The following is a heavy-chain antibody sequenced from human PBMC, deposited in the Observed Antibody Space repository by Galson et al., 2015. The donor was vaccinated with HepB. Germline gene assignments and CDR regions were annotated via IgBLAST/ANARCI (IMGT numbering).Heavy chain of an antibody. CDR1: GFTFSSYS. J-gene: IGHJ4*02. V-gene: IGHV3-21*01. CDR2: ISSSSNSI. Sequence: SLRLSCAVSGFTFSSYSMNWVRQPPGKGLEWVSSISSSSNSIYYADSVKGRFTISRDNVKNSLYLQMNSLRAEDTAVYYCARDLDGSGSYYVSDYWGQGTLVTVSS. D-gene: IGHD3-10*01. CDR3: ARDLDGSGSYYVSDY.